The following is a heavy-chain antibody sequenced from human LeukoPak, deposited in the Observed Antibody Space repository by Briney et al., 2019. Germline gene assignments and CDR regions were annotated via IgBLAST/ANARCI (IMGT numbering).Heavy chain of an antibody. CDR1: GFTFSNAW. J-gene: IGHJ4*02. D-gene: IGHD6-19*01. CDR2: ISSSSNSR. V-gene: IGHV3-11*01. CDR3: ARDRDSSGWDPFDY. Sequence: GGSLRLSCAASGFTFSNAWMSWVRQAPGKGLEWISYISSSSNSRKYADSAKGRFTISRDNARNSLYLQMNSLRAEDSAVYYCARDRDSSGWDPFDYWGQGTLVTVSP.